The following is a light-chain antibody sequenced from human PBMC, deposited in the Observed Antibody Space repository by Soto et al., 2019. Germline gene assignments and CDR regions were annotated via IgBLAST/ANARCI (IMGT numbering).Light chain of an antibody. V-gene: IGLV2-23*01. CDR1: SSDVGSYNL. Sequence: QSALTQPVSVSGSPRQSITISCTGTSSDVGSYNLVSWYQQHPGKAPKLMIYEGSKRPSGVSNRFSGSKSGNTASLTISGLQAEDEADYYCCSYAGSSTSLYVFGTGTKVTVL. CDR2: EGS. CDR3: CSYAGSSTSLYV. J-gene: IGLJ1*01.